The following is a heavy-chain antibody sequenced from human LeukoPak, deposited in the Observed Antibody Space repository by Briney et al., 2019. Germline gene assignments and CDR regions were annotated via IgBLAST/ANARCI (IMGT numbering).Heavy chain of an antibody. CDR1: GFTFGSYA. CDR2: ISYDGTNE. Sequence: GGSLRLSCAASGFTFGSYAIHWVRQAPGKGLEWVAVISYDGTNEYYADSVKGRFTISRDNSKNTLYLQMNSLRVEDTAVYYCARDSGYDYSTHYWGQGTLVTVSS. D-gene: IGHD5-12*01. V-gene: IGHV3-30*04. J-gene: IGHJ4*02. CDR3: ARDSGYDYSTHY.